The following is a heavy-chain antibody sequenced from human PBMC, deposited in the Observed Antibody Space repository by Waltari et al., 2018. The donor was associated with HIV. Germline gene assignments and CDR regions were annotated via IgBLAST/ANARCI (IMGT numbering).Heavy chain of an antibody. CDR1: GYSFTSSW. D-gene: IGHD6-19*01. Sequence: EVQLVQSGAEVKKPGESLKISCKGSGYSFTSSWIGWVRQMPGKGLEWMGIIYPGDSDTRYSPSFQGQVTISADKSISTAYLQWSSLKASDTAMYYCARPYSSGWYSDYFDYWGQGTLVTVSS. CDR3: ARPYSSGWYSDYFDY. V-gene: IGHV5-51*01. CDR2: IYPGDSDT. J-gene: IGHJ4*02.